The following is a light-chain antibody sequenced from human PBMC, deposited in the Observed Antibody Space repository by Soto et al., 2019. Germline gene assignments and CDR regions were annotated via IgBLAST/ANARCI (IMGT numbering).Light chain of an antibody. J-gene: IGLJ1*01. Sequence: QSVLTQPPSASGTPGQRVTISCSGSSSNIGSNYVYWYQQLPGTAPKLLIYRNNQRPSGVPDRFSGSKSGTSASLAISGLRSEDEADYCCAAWDDSLSGFYVFGTGTKGTVL. V-gene: IGLV1-47*01. CDR3: AAWDDSLSGFYV. CDR2: RNN. CDR1: SSNIGSNY.